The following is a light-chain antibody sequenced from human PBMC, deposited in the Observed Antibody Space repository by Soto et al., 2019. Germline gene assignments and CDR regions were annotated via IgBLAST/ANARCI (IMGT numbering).Light chain of an antibody. CDR3: QSYDSSLTNAV. V-gene: IGLV1-40*01. CDR2: GHS. J-gene: IGLJ2*01. CDR1: NSNIGAGYD. Sequence: QSVLTQPPSVSGAPGQRVNIACTGSNSNIGAGYDVHWYRQSPGTAPKLLLSGHSHRPSGVPDRFSGSKSGTSAFLAITGLQPGDEADYFCQSYDSSLTNAVFGGGTKLTVL.